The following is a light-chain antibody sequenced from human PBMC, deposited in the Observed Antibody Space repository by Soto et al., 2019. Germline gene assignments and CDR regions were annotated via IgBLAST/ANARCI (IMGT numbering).Light chain of an antibody. CDR1: SDINVGGYS. CDR3: MIWPSNQGV. CDR2: YYSDSDK. V-gene: IGLV5-37*01. Sequence: QAVVTQPASSSASPGESARLTCTLPSDINVGGYSIYWYQQKPGSPPRYLLYYYSDSDKGQGSGVPSRFSGSKDGSANTGILLISGLQSEDEADYYCMIWPSNQGVFGGGTKLTVL. J-gene: IGLJ3*02.